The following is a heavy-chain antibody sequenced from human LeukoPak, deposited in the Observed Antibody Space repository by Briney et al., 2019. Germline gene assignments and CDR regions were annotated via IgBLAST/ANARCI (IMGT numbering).Heavy chain of an antibody. Sequence: TGGSLRLSCVVSGFSFSSYSMKWVRQAPGKGLEWVSFIYSGGSTHYSDSVKGRFTISRDNSKNTLYLQMNSLRAEDTAVYYCARRAGAYSHPYDYWGQGTLVTVSS. CDR1: GFSFSSYS. D-gene: IGHD4/OR15-4a*01. J-gene: IGHJ4*02. CDR2: IYSGGST. CDR3: ARRAGAYSHPYDY. V-gene: IGHV3-53*01.